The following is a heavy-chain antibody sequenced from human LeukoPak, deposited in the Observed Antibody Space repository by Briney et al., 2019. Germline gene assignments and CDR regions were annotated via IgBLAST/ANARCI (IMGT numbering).Heavy chain of an antibody. D-gene: IGHD3-16*01. J-gene: IGHJ4*02. CDR2: ISSSSSYI. CDR1: GFTFSSYS. Sequence: GGSLRLSCAASGFTFSSYSMNWVRQAPGKGLEWVSSISSSSSYIYYADSVKGRFTISRDNAKNSLYLQMNSLRAEDTAVYYCARELRSLYYFDYWGQGTLVTVSS. V-gene: IGHV3-21*01. CDR3: ARELRSLYYFDY.